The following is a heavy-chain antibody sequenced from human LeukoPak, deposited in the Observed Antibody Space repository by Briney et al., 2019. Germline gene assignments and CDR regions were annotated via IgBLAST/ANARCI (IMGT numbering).Heavy chain of an antibody. V-gene: IGHV3-23*01. CDR3: AKDSSSSWYRDFDY. Sequence: PGGSLRLSCAASGFTFSSYAMSWVRQAPGKGLEWVSAISGSGGSTYYADSVKGRFTISRDNAKNSLYLQMNSLRAEDTALYYCAKDSSSSWYRDFDYWGQGTLVTVSS. CDR2: ISGSGGST. D-gene: IGHD6-13*01. CDR1: GFTFSSYA. J-gene: IGHJ4*02.